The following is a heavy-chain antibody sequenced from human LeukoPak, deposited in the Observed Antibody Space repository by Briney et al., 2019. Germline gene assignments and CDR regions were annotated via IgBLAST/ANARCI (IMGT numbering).Heavy chain of an antibody. Sequence: GGSLRLSRAASGFTFSTYTMAWVRQAPGGGLEWVSGISDNGGRTYYADSVKGRFAISRDDSKSTLYLQMNSLRGEDTAVYYCAKDFGRNLGGPGYWGRGTLVTVSS. CDR3: AKDFGRNLGGPGY. CDR2: ISDNGGRT. V-gene: IGHV3-23*01. D-gene: IGHD1-14*01. J-gene: IGHJ4*02. CDR1: GFTFSTYT.